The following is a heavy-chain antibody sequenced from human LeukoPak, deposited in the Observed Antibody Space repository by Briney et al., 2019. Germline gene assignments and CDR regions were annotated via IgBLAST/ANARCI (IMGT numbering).Heavy chain of an antibody. CDR2: ISSSSSYI. CDR1: GFTFSSYS. D-gene: IGHD6-19*01. V-gene: IGHV3-21*01. CDR3: ARVKAKGIAVANAFNI. J-gene: IGHJ3*02. Sequence: GGSLRLSCAASGFTFSSYSMNWVRQAPGKGLEWVSSISSSSSYIYYADSVKGRFTISRDNAKNSLYLQMNSLRAEDTAVYYCARVKAKGIAVANAFNIWGQGTMVTVSS.